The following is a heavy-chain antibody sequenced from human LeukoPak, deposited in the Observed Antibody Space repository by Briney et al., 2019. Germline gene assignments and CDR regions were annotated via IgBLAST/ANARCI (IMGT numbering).Heavy chain of an antibody. D-gene: IGHD1-26*01. CDR2: IYYSGST. CDR3: TLLQRGAVGY. V-gene: IGHV4-59*01. Sequence: PSETLSLTCTVSGGSTSSYYWSWIRQPPGKGLEWIGYIYYSGSTNYNPSLKSRVTISVDTSKNQFSLKLSSVTAADTAVYYCTLLQRGAVGYWGQGTLVTVSS. J-gene: IGHJ4*02. CDR1: GGSTSSYY.